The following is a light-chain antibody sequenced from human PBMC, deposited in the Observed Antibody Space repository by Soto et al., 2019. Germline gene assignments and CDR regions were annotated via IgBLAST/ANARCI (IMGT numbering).Light chain of an antibody. CDR3: RQRYNWPLT. V-gene: IGKV3-11*01. CDR1: QSIGNS. J-gene: IGKJ4*01. Sequence: TVLKQSPATLSLSPGERAPLSCKASQSIGNSLGWVQQKPGQAPRLLIDDAFNRATGIPARFTGSGSGSDFTITISSLEPEDFGVYYCRQRYNWPLTFGVGTKVEIK. CDR2: DAF.